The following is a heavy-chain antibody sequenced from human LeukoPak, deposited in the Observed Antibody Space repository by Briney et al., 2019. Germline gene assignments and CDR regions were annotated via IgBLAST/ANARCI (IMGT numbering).Heavy chain of an antibody. V-gene: IGHV2-5*02. Sequence: SGPTLVNPTQTLTLTCTFSGFSLSTSGVGVGWIRQPPGKALEWLALIYWDDDKRYSPSLKSRLTVTKDTSKNQVVLTMTNMDPVDTATYYCAHRLGSGWYTPTKAPSFDYWGQGTLVTVSS. J-gene: IGHJ4*02. D-gene: IGHD6-19*01. CDR1: GFSLSTSGVG. CDR2: IYWDDDK. CDR3: AHRLGSGWYTPTKAPSFDY.